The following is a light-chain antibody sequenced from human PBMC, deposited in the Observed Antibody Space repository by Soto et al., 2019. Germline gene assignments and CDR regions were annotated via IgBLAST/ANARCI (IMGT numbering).Light chain of an antibody. Sequence: DVVMTQSPLSLPVTLGQPASISCRSSQSLVYGDANSFFNWFHQRPGQPPRLLIYQGANRDSGVPDRFSGSGSATDFTLRISRVEAEDVGVYYCMQGSHWPPRYTFGQGTKLEIK. J-gene: IGKJ2*01. CDR3: MQGSHWPPRYT. CDR1: QSLVYGDANSF. V-gene: IGKV2-30*01. CDR2: QGA.